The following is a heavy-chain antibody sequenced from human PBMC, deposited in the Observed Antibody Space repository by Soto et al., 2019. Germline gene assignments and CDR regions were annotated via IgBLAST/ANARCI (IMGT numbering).Heavy chain of an antibody. V-gene: IGHV3-48*01. D-gene: IGHD3-10*01. CDR1: GFTFSTYS. CDR2: ISSRSDPK. CDR3: ALSYYGSGTSFDY. J-gene: IGHJ4*02. Sequence: GGSLRLSCAASGFTFSTYSMNWVRQAPGKGLEWLSYISSRSDPKYYGDSVKGRFTISRDNAKSSLYLQMNSLRGDDTAVYYCALSYYGSGTSFDYWGQGTLVTVSS.